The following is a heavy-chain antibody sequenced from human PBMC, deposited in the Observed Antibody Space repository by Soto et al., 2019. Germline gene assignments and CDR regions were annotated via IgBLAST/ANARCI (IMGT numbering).Heavy chain of an antibody. CDR3: ATRYSYVHF. J-gene: IGHJ4*02. CDR2: INPNSGDT. Sequence: ASVKVSCKSSRYAFTGYYIHWVRQAPGQGLEWMGWINPNSGDTNYAQKFQGGVTMTRDTSFSTAYMELSSLRSDDTAVYYCATRYSYVHFWGQGTLVTVSS. V-gene: IGHV1-2*02. CDR1: RYAFTGYY. D-gene: IGHD5-18*01.